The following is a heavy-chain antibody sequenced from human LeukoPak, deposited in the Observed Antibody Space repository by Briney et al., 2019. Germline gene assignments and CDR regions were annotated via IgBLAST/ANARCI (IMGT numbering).Heavy chain of an antibody. CDR3: ARGGPSSSWNRGYYGMDV. J-gene: IGHJ6*02. D-gene: IGHD6-13*01. CDR2: INAGNGDT. V-gene: IGHV1-3*01. Sequence: ASVKVSCKASGYTFSRYAMHWVRQAPGQRLEWMGWINAGNGDTEYSQKFQGRVTITRDTSASTAYMELSSLRSEDTAVYYCARGGPSSSWNRGYYGMDVWGQGTTVTVSS. CDR1: GYTFSRYA.